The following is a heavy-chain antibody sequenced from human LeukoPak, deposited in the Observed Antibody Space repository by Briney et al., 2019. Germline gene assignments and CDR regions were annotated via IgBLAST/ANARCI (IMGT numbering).Heavy chain of an antibody. Sequence: GGSLRLSCEGSGFTFVNFVMSWVRQVPGKGLEWVSSISGGGTTTFYADSVRGRFTISRDNSKNTVFLQMNSLRVEDSAVYYCARYFLSGSYYHLQHWGQGTLVAVTS. CDR1: GFTFVNFV. CDR2: ISGGGTTT. CDR3: ARYFLSGSYYHLQH. V-gene: IGHV3-23*01. J-gene: IGHJ4*02. D-gene: IGHD1-26*01.